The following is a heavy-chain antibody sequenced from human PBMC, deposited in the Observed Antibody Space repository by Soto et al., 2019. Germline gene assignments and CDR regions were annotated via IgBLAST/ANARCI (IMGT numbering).Heavy chain of an antibody. CDR1: GFTFSSYS. J-gene: IGHJ5*02. V-gene: IGHV3-48*02. D-gene: IGHD3-22*01. CDR2: ISSSSSTM. Sequence: LRLSCAASGFTFSSYSMNWVRQAPGKGLEWVSYISSSSSTMYYADSVKGRFTISRDNAKNSLYLQMNSLRDEDTAVYYCAREPRYYYDSSGYLNWFDPWGQGTLVTVSS. CDR3: AREPRYYYDSSGYLNWFDP.